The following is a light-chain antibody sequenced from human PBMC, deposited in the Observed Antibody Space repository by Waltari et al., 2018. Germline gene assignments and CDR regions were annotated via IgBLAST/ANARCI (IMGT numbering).Light chain of an antibody. J-gene: IGKJ1*01. CDR3: QQHGTLPAT. Sequence: EIVLTQSPGTASLSPGERVTLSCRASQGVGSSSLAWDQQKPGQAPRRVISRAPRRATGIPDRFRGSGSGTDFSLTISRLEPEDFAVYYCQQHGTLPATFGQGTKVEIK. CDR1: QGVGSSS. CDR2: RAP. V-gene: IGKV3-20*01.